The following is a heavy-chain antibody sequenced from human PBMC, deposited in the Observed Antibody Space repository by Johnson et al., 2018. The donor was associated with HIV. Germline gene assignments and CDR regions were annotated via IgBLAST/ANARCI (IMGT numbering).Heavy chain of an antibody. CDR1: GLSFDDYA. CDR3: LLSLGPASSVLELGDSVRGLLGLRWAM. D-gene: IGHD5/OR15-5a*01. J-gene: IGHJ1*01. CDR2: ISWNSGSI. Sequence: VQLVESGGGVVQPGRSLRLSCAVSGLSFDDYALHWVRQAPGKGLEWVSGISWNSGSIGYADSVKGRFTISRDNSKNTLYLQMNSLRAEDTAVYYCLLSLGPASSVLELGDSVRGLLGLRWAMWG. V-gene: IGHV3-9*01.